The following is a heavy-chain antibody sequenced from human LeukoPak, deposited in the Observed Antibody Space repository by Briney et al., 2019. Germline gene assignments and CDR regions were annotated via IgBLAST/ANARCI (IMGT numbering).Heavy chain of an antibody. Sequence: GASVKVSCKASGYTLTSYAVNGVRQAPGQGLDWMGLINTNTGNPTYAQGFTGRIVFSLDTSVSTAYLQISSLKAEDSAGYYCAKNGLGAVVKTHWGQGTLVTVSS. D-gene: IGHD3-22*01. CDR1: GYTLTSYA. J-gene: IGHJ4*02. V-gene: IGHV7-4-1*02. CDR2: INTNTGNP. CDR3: AKNGLGAVVKTH.